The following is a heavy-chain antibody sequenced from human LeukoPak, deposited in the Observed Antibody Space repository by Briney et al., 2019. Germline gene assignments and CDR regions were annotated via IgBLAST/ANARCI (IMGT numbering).Heavy chain of an antibody. V-gene: IGHV4-34*01. CDR3: ARGETYYYDSSRYFQH. J-gene: IGHJ1*01. CDR1: GGSFSGYY. CDR2: INHSGST. Sequence: SETLSLTCAVYGGSFSGYYWSWIRQPPGKGLEWIGEINHSGSTNYNPSLKSRVTISVATAKNQFSLKLSSVTAADTAVYYCARGETYYYDSSRYFQHWGQGTLVTVSS. D-gene: IGHD3-22*01.